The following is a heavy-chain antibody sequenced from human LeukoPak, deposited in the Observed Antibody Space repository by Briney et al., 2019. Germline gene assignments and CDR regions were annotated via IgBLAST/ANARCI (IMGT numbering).Heavy chain of an antibody. J-gene: IGHJ4*02. CDR2: ISAYNGNT. D-gene: IGHD2-2*02. Sequence: ASVKVSCKASGYTFTSYGISWVRQAPGQGLEWMGWISAYNGNTNYAQKLQGRVTITADESTSTAYMELSSLRSEDTAVYYCARGQLNEPGSYDIVVVPAAIPFDYWGQGTLVTVSS. CDR3: ARGQLNEPGSYDIVVVPAAIPFDY. CDR1: GYTFTSYG. V-gene: IGHV1-18*01.